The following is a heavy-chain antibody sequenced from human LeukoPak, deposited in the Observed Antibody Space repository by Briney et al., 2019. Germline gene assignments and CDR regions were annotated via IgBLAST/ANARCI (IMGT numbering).Heavy chain of an antibody. D-gene: IGHD6-13*01. CDR1: GYTFTSYD. V-gene: IGHV1-46*01. Sequence: ASVKVSCKASGYTFTSYDISWVRQAPGQGLEWMGIINPSGGSTSYAQKFQGRVTMTRDTSTSTVYMELSSLRSEDTAVYYCARDSGIGSSSWWIYYYYGMDVWGQGTTVTVSS. CDR3: ARDSGIGSSSWWIYYYYGMDV. J-gene: IGHJ6*02. CDR2: INPSGGST.